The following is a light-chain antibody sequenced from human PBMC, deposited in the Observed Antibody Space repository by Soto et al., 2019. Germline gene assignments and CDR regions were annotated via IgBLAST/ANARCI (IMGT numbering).Light chain of an antibody. J-gene: IGLJ3*02. CDR2: EVS. CDR1: SSDVGGHNY. V-gene: IGLV2-14*01. Sequence: QSVLTQPASVSGSPGQSITISCTGTSSDVGGHNYVSWYQQHPGKAPQVIIYEVSNRPSGVSSRFSGSKSGNTASLTISGLLAEDEADYYCSSYTTGTTWVFGGGTKLTVL. CDR3: SSYTTGTTWV.